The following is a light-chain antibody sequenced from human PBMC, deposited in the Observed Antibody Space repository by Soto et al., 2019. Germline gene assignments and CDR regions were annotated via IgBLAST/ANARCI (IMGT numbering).Light chain of an antibody. CDR3: NSYTSSSTDV. V-gene: IGLV2-14*03. J-gene: IGLJ1*01. CDR1: SSDVGGFNY. CDR2: DVT. Sequence: QSVLTQPASVSGSPGQSITISCTGTSSDVGGFNYVSWYQQHPGKAPKLMIYDVTNRPSGVSYRFSGSKSGSTASLTISGLQAEDEADYYCNSYTSSSTDVFGTGTKVTVL.